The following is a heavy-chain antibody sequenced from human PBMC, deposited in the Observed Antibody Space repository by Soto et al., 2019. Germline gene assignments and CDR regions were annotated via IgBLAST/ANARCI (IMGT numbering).Heavy chain of an antibody. D-gene: IGHD1-26*01. CDR3: ARGVGSSPPQY. CDR2: IYASGSP. Sequence: LSLTCTISGGSISVYYWSWIRQTPGQGLEWIGYIYASGSPYYNPSLKSRVIISADTSKNQISLKLTSATAADTAVYYCARGVGSSPPQYWGRGTLVTVSS. V-gene: IGHV4-59*01. CDR1: GGSISVYY. J-gene: IGHJ4*02.